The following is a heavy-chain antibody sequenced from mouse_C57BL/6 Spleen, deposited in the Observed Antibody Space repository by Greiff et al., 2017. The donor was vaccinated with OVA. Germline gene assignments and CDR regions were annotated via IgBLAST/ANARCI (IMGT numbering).Heavy chain of an antibody. CDR3: ARESTVVATRYAMDY. CDR1: GYTFTSYW. J-gene: IGHJ4*01. CDR2: IDPNSGGT. D-gene: IGHD1-1*01. V-gene: IGHV1-72*01. Sequence: QVQLQQPGAELVKPGASVKLSCKASGYTFTSYWMHWVKQRPGRGLEWIGRIDPNSGGTKYNEKFKSTATLTVDKPSSIAYMQLSSLTSEDSAVYYCARESTVVATRYAMDYWGQGTSVTVSS.